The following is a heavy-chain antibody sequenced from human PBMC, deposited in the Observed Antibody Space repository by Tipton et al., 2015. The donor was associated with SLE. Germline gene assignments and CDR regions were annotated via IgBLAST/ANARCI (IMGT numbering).Heavy chain of an antibody. CDR3: ARDRISGSYS. CDR2: LFSDGRT. Sequence: LSLTCAVSGGFFVSSNYMSWVRQAPGKGLEGISVLFSDGRTFYADSVKGRFTISRDNAKNSLYLQMNSLRAEDTAVYYCARDRISGSYSWGQGTLVTVSS. V-gene: IGHV3-66*01. CDR1: GGFFVSSNY. J-gene: IGHJ4*02. D-gene: IGHD1-26*01.